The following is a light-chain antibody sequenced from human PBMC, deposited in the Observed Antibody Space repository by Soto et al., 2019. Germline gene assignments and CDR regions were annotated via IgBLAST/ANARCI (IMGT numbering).Light chain of an antibody. Sequence: QSALTQPPSASGSPGQSVTISCTGTSSDVGGYNYVSWYQQYPGKAPKLMIYEVSKRPSGVPDRFSGSKSGNTASLTVSGLQAEDEADYYCSSPAGSIKFVVFGGGTKVTVL. CDR2: EVS. J-gene: IGLJ2*01. V-gene: IGLV2-8*01. CDR3: SSPAGSIKFVV. CDR1: SSDVGGYNY.